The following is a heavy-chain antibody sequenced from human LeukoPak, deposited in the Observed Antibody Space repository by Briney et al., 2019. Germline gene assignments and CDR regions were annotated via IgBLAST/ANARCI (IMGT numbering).Heavy chain of an antibody. CDR2: IHYSGAT. J-gene: IGHJ5*01. V-gene: IGHV4-39*07. CDR3: ARSIATAATGGWFDS. D-gene: IGHD6-13*01. CDR1: GVSISSSSCY. Sequence: SETLSLTCIVSGVSISSSSCYWDWIRQPPGMALEWIGSIHYSGATYYNPSHKRRVTISGNTSKNQFSLNLSSVTAADTAVYYCARSIATAATGGWFDSWGQGTLVTVSS.